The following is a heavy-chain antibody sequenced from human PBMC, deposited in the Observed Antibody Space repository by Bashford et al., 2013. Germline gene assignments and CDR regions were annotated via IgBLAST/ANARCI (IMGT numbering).Heavy chain of an antibody. V-gene: IGHV5-51*01. CDR2: IYPGDSDT. CDR3: ARVPKYYFDY. Sequence: WVRQMPGKGLEWMGIIYPGDSDTRYSPSFQGQVTISADKSISTAYLQWSSLKASDTAMYYCARVPKYYFDYWGQGTLVTVSS. J-gene: IGHJ4*02.